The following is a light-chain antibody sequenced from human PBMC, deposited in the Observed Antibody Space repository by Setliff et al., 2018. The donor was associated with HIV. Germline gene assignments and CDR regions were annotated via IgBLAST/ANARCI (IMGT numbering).Light chain of an antibody. CDR3: CSYADSYTSLYV. J-gene: IGLJ1*01. CDR2: DVN. CDR1: SSDVGAYNF. Sequence: SALTQPRSVSGSPRQSVTISCTGTSSDVGAYNFVSWYQQHPGKAPKLMIYDVNKRPSGVPDRFSGSKSGNTASLTISGLQAEDEADYYCCSYADSYTSLYVFGTGTKVTVL. V-gene: IGLV2-11*01.